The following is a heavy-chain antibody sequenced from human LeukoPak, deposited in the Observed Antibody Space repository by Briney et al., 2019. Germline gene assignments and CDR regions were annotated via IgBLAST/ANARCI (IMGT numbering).Heavy chain of an antibody. CDR2: INNDGSRT. CDR1: GFTFSSYW. D-gene: IGHD4-23*01. Sequence: GGSLSLSCAASGFTFSSYWMHWVRHAPGKGLMWVSRINNDGSRTTYADSVKGRFTISRDNAKNTLYLQMNSLRVEDTAVYYCAMTTVGFDYWGQGTLVTVSS. CDR3: AMTTVGFDY. J-gene: IGHJ4*02. V-gene: IGHV3-74*03.